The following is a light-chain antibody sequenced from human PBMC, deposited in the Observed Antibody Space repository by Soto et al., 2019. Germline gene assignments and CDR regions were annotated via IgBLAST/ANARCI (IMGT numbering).Light chain of an antibody. CDR3: CSYAGSYTFV. CDR2: DVS. V-gene: IGLV2-11*01. CDR1: SSDVGGYNY. Sequence: QSALTQPRSVSGSPGQSVTISCTGTSSDVGGYNYVSWYQQYPDKAPKLMIYDVSTRPSGVPDRFSGSKSGNTASLTISGLQAEDEADYYCCSYAGSYTFVFGTGTKVTVL. J-gene: IGLJ1*01.